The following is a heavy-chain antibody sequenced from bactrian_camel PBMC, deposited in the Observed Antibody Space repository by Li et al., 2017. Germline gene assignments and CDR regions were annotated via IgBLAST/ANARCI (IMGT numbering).Heavy chain of an antibody. D-gene: IGHD6*01. V-gene: IGHV3S1*01. CDR2: ISTDSGST. CDR1: GLDISMYC. Sequence: QLVESGGGSVQAGGSLRLSCATSGLDISMYCMSWFRQIPGKEREGVATISTDSGSTYYSESVKGRFTISRDNSKNTLFLHMDSLKPEDTAMYHCARDSGWGSNIDCGRTWYQYNYWGQGTQVTVS. CDR3: ARDSGWGSNIDCGRTWYQYNY. J-gene: IGHJ4*01.